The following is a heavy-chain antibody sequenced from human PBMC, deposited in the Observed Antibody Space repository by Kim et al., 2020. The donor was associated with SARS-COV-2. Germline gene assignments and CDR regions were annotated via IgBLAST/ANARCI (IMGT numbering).Heavy chain of an antibody. D-gene: IGHD6-13*01. CDR2: IYYSGST. V-gene: IGHV4-39*01. J-gene: IGHJ5*02. Sequence: SETLSPTCTVSGGSISSSSYYWGWIRQPPGKGLEWIGSIYYSGSTYYNPSLKSRVTISVDTSKNQFSLKLSSVTAADTAVYYCARHNIAAADDNWFDPWGQGTLVTVSS. CDR1: GGSISSSSYY. CDR3: ARHNIAAADDNWFDP.